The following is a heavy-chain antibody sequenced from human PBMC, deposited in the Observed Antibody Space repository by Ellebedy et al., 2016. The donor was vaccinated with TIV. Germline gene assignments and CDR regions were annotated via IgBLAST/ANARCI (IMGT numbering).Heavy chain of an antibody. CDR2: ISSSSSFI. J-gene: IGHJ4*02. CDR3: ARDVAPASMTTRTFDY. CDR1: GFNFGTYL. Sequence: GESLKISXAASGFNFGTYLMSWVRQAPGKGLEWVSSISSSSSFIYYADSVKGRFIISRDNAENSLYLQMNSLRGEDTAVYYCARDVAPASMTTRTFDYWGQGTLVTVSS. D-gene: IGHD5-24*01. V-gene: IGHV3-21*01.